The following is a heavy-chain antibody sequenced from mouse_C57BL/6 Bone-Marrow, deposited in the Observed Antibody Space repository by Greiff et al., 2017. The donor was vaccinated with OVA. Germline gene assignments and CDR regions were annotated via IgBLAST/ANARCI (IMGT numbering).Heavy chain of an antibody. CDR2: IRSKRNNYAT. CDR1: GFSFNTYA. CDR3: VRGGTSFGY. Sequence: VQLQESGGGLVQPKGSLKLSCAASGFSFNTYAMNWVRQAPGKGLEWVARIRSKRNNYATYYADSVKDRFTISRDDSESMLYLQMNNLKTEDTAMYYCVRGGTSFGYWGQGTLVTVSA. D-gene: IGHD2-14*01. V-gene: IGHV10-1*01. J-gene: IGHJ3*01.